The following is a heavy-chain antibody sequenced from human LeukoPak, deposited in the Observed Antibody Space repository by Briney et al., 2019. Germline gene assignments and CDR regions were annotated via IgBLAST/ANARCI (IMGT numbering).Heavy chain of an antibody. CDR3: ARDAVGGGYCSGGSCYGLNWFDP. V-gene: IGHV1-18*01. CDR2: ISVFNYNT. D-gene: IGHD2-15*01. Sequence: ASVKVSCKASGYTFTSYGISWVRQAPGQGLEWMGSISVFNYNTHYAQKFQDRVTVTTDRSTSTVHMELRSLRLDDTAVYYCARDAVGGGYCSGGSCYGLNWFDPWGQGTLVTVSS. J-gene: IGHJ5*02. CDR1: GYTFTSYG.